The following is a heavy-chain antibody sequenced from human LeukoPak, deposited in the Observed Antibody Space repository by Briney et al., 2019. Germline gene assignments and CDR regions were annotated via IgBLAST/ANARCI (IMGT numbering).Heavy chain of an antibody. Sequence: GGSLRLSCAASGFTFSSYAMHWFRQAPGKGLEWVAVISYDGSNKYYADSVKGRFTISRDNSKNTLYLQMNSLRAEDTAVYYCARSPGYWGQGTLVTVSS. CDR3: ARSPGY. J-gene: IGHJ4*02. CDR2: ISYDGSNK. CDR1: GFTFSSYA. V-gene: IGHV3-30-3*01.